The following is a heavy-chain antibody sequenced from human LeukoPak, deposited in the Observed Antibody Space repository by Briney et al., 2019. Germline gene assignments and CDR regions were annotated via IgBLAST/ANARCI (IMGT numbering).Heavy chain of an antibody. CDR1: GGSISSDNYY. CDR3: ASTLQWLAFDY. Sequence: SETLSLTCAVSGGSISSDNYYWSWIRQPAGKGLEWIGRIYTSGSTNYNPSLKSRVTISVDTAKNQFSLKLSSVTAADTAVYYCASTLQWLAFDYWGQGTLVTVSS. D-gene: IGHD6-19*01. J-gene: IGHJ4*02. V-gene: IGHV4-61*02. CDR2: IYTSGST.